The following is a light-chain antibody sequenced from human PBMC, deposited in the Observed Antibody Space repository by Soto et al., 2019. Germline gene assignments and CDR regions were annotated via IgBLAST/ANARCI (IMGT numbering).Light chain of an antibody. CDR3: QQYNSYSLT. CDR1: QSISSW. J-gene: IGKJ4*01. V-gene: IGKV1-5*01. Sequence: DIQITPSPFTLSASVGDRVTITCRASQSISSWLAWYQQKPGKAPKLLIYDASSLESGVPSRFSGSGSGTEFTLTISSLQPDDFATYYCQQYNSYSLTFGGGTKVDIK. CDR2: DAS.